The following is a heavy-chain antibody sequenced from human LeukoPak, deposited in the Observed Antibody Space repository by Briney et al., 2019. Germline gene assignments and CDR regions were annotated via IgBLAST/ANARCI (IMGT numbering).Heavy chain of an antibody. Sequence: GGSLRLSCAASGFTFSSYWVSWVRQAPGKGLEWVAHIKQDGSEKYYVDSVKGRFTISRDNANNSLYLQMNSLRAEDTAVYYCARVNDAFDIWGQGTMVTVSS. CDR1: GFTFSSYW. V-gene: IGHV3-7*01. CDR2: IKQDGSEK. CDR3: ARVNDAFDI. J-gene: IGHJ3*02.